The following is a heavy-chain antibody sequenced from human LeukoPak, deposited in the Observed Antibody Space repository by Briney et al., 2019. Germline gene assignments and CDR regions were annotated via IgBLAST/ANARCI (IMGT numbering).Heavy chain of an antibody. V-gene: IGHV4-4*08. D-gene: IGHD6-6*01. J-gene: IGHJ6*04. CDR3: ARFTYTTRPSDV. CDR1: GGSISGYY. CDR2: IYSSGST. Sequence: SETLSLTCTVSGGSISGYYWSWIRQPPGQTLEWIGYIYSSGSTNYNPSLQSRVTMSVDTSMNQFSLRLSSVTAADTAIYYCARFTYTTRPSDVWGKGTTVTVSS.